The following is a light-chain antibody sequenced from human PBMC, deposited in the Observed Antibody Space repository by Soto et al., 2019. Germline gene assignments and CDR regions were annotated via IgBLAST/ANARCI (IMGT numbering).Light chain of an antibody. CDR1: QSVSSN. Sequence: EIVMTQSPATLSVSPGERATLSCRASQSVSSNLAWYQQKPGQAPRLLIYGASTRATGIPARFSGSGSGTEFTLTISSLQSEDFAVYYCQQRSERPLTFGGGTKVDIK. CDR2: GAS. V-gene: IGKV3-15*01. J-gene: IGKJ4*01. CDR3: QQRSERPLT.